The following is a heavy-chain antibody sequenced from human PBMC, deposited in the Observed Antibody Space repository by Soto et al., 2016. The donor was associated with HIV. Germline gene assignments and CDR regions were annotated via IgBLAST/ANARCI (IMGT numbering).Heavy chain of an antibody. CDR1: GGSFSGYQ. J-gene: IGHJ5*01. CDR3: ARHGDSNNWDRSFDS. D-gene: IGHD4-4*01. CDR2: VNHSGLT. V-gene: IGHV4-34*02. Sequence: QVQLQQWGAGLLKPSETLSLTCAVYGGSFSGYQWTWIRQAPGKGLEWIGEVNHSGLTNYSPSLKSRLTISTDTSKNQFSLKVTSVTAADTAVYYCARHGDSNNWDRSFDSWGHGIWSPSPQ.